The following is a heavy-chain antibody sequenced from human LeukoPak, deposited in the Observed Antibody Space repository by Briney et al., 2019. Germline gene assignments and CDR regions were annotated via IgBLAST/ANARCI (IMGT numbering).Heavy chain of an antibody. J-gene: IGHJ4*02. D-gene: IGHD3-22*01. CDR3: ARVTGYMIEDYFDY. CDR2: IYYSGST. V-gene: IGHV4-59*02. CDR1: GGSVSSDY. Sequence: PSETLSLTCTVSGGSVSSDYWSWIRQPQGKGLEWIGYIYYSGSTNYKPSLKSRVTISVETSKNQFSLKLRSVTAADTAVYYCARVTGYMIEDYFDYWGQGTLVTVSS.